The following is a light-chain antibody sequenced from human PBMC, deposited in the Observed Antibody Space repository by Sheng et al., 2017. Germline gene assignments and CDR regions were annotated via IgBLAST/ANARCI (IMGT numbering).Light chain of an antibody. Sequence: QSALTQPPSASGSPGQSVTISCTGTSSDVGAYNYVSWYQHHPGKAPKLVISEVTKRPSGVPDRFSGSKSGNTASLTVSGLQPEDEADYFCIAYAGMITNNFYXFGTGTKVTVL. J-gene: IGLJ1*01. CDR1: SSDVGAYNY. CDR2: EVT. V-gene: IGLV2-8*01. CDR3: IAYAGMITNNFYX.